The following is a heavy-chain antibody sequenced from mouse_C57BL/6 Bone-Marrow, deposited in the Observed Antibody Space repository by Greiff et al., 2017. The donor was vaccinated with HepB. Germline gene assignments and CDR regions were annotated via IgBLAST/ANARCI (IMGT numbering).Heavy chain of an antibody. CDR2: IYPGDGDT. J-gene: IGHJ3*01. V-gene: IGHV1-82*01. Sequence: VQLQQSGPELVKPGASVKISCKASGYAFSSSWMNWVKQRPGKGLEWIGRIYPGDGDTNYNGKFKGKATLTADKSSSTAYMQLSSLTSEDSAVYFCARGKSLLWFAYWGQGTLVTVSA. CDR1: GYAFSSSW. CDR3: ARGKSLLWFAY. D-gene: IGHD6-2*01.